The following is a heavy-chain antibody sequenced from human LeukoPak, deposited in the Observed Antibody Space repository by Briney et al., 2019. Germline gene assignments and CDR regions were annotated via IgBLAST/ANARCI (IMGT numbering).Heavy chain of an antibody. V-gene: IGHV3-11*04. Sequence: PGGSLRLSCAASGFTFSDYYMGWIRQAPGKGLEWVSYIIDNGRKTYYADSVKGRFTISRDNAKYSLYLQINRLRAEDTAVYYCAELGITMIGGVWGKGTTVTISS. CDR2: IIDNGRKT. CDR1: GFTFSDYY. D-gene: IGHD3-10*02. CDR3: AELGITMIGGV. J-gene: IGHJ6*04.